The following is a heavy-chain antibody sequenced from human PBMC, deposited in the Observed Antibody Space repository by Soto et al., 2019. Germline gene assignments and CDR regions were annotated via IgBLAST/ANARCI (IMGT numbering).Heavy chain of an antibody. CDR2: IWYDGSNK. J-gene: IGHJ1*01. CDR3: FSIGIGVASPGEDLQH. Sequence: GGSLRLSKAAAAGNIGTSGRRCLSKNQDKGLEWVGVIWYDGSNKYYADSVKGRFTISRDDSKNTAYLQMNSLKTEDTAEYYCFSIGIGVASPGEDLQHWGEGLLGTVSS. CDR1: AGNIGTSG. D-gene: IGHD6-19*01. V-gene: IGHV3-33*01.